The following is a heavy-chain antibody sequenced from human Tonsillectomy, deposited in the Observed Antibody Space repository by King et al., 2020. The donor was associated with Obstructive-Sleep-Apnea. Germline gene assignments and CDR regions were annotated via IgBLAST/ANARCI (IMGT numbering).Heavy chain of an antibody. D-gene: IGHD6-13*01. J-gene: IGHJ5*02. V-gene: IGHV3-23*04. CDR3: AKAGIAAATGFNWFDP. Sequence: VQLVESGGGLVQPGGSLRLSCAASGFTFSSYAMSWVRQAPGKGLYWVSTNSGTGGSTYYADSVKGRFTISRDNSKNTLYLQMNSLRAEDTAVYYCAKAGIAAATGFNWFDPWGQGTLVTVSS. CDR1: GFTFSSYA. CDR2: NSGTGGST.